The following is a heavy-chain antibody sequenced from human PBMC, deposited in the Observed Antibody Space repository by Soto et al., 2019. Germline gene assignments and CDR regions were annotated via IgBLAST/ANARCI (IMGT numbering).Heavy chain of an antibody. Sequence: GGSLRLSCAASGFTFSSYSMNWVRQAPGKGLEWVSYISSSSSTIYYADSVKGRFTISRDNAKNSLYLQMNSLRDEDTAVYYCAREFVTGTRFLFYYGMDVWGQGTTVTVSS. V-gene: IGHV3-48*02. CDR3: AREFVTGTRFLFYYGMDV. J-gene: IGHJ6*02. D-gene: IGHD1-1*01. CDR2: ISSSSSTI. CDR1: GFTFSSYS.